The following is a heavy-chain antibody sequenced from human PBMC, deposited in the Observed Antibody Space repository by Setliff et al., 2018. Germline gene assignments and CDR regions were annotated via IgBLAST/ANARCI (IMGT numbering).Heavy chain of an antibody. Sequence: SETLSLTCTVSDDSISSRHYYWSWIRQPAGKGLEWLGQIYTSWSTNYNPSLKGRATLSIDAYKRQFSLKLTSVTAADPAVYYCVRSAVYCASDCYPRYFDSWGQGTLVNVSS. J-gene: IGHJ4*02. D-gene: IGHD2-21*01. CDR3: VRSAVYCASDCYPRYFDS. CDR2: IYTSWST. CDR1: DDSISSRHYY. V-gene: IGHV4-61*09.